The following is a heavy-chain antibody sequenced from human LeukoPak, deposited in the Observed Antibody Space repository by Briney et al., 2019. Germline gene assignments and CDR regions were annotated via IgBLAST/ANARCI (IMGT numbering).Heavy chain of an antibody. CDR2: IYTSGST. CDR3: ARARNGGGDCYPRGRGAFVI. J-gene: IGHJ3*02. D-gene: IGHD2-21*02. Sequence: SETLSPTCTVSGGSISSYYWSWIRQPAGKGLEWIGRIYTSGSTNYNPSLKSRVTMSVDTSKNQFSLKLSSVTAADTAVYYCARARNGGGDCYPRGRGAFVIWGKGTRVTFSS. V-gene: IGHV4-4*07. CDR1: GGSISSYY.